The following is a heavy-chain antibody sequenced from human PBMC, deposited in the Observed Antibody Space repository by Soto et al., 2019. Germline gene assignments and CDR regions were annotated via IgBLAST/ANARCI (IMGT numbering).Heavy chain of an antibody. Sequence: QVPLVQSGAEVKKPGASVQVSCKASGYTFTSYGISWVRQAPGQGLESMGWISAYNGNTNYAQELQGRVTMTTDTSPSRAYMGLRSLKSDDTAVYYCAGSQGLQYNWNYVPFHYWGQGTLVTVSS. J-gene: IGHJ4*02. V-gene: IGHV1-18*01. CDR2: ISAYNGNT. D-gene: IGHD1-7*01. CDR3: AGSQGLQYNWNYVPFHY. CDR1: GYTFTSYG.